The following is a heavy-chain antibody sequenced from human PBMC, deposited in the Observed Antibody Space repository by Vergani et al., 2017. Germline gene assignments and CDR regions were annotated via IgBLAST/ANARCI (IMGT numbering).Heavy chain of an antibody. CDR1: GGSISSYY. CDR3: ARGSYGSFREDY. Sequence: QVQLQESGPGLVKPSETLSLTCTVSGGSISSYYWSWIRQPPGKGLEWIGYIYYSGSTNYNPSLKSRVTISVETSKNQFSLKLSSVTAADTAVYYCARGSYGSFREDYWGQGTLVTVSS. J-gene: IGHJ4*02. D-gene: IGHD5-18*01. CDR2: IYYSGST. V-gene: IGHV4-59*01.